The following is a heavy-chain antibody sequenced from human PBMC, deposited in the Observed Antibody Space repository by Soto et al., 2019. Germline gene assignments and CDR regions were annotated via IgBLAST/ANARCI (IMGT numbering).Heavy chain of an antibody. CDR2: IIPILGIA. D-gene: IGHD2-21*02. V-gene: IGHV1-69*02. CDR3: ASTAEEYCFDY. CDR1: GGTFSSYT. J-gene: IGHJ4*02. Sequence: QVQLVQSGAEVKKPGSSVKVSCKASGGTFSSYTISWVRQAPGQGLEWMGRIIPILGIANYAQKFQGRVTITADKSTSTAYMELSSLRSEDTAVYYCASTAEEYCFDYWGQGTLVTVSS.